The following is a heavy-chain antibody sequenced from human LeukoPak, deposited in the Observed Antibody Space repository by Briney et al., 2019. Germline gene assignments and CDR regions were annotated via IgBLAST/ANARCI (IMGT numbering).Heavy chain of an antibody. V-gene: IGHV1-2*02. CDR2: INPNSGGT. CDR1: GYTFTSNY. Sequence: GASVKVSCKAFGYTFTSNYMHWVRQAPGQGLEWMGWINPNSGGTNYAQKFQGRVTMTRDTSISTAYMELSRLRSDDTAVYYCASAAGPRLELRYWGQGTLVTVSS. CDR3: ASAAGPRLELRY. D-gene: IGHD1-7*01. J-gene: IGHJ4*02.